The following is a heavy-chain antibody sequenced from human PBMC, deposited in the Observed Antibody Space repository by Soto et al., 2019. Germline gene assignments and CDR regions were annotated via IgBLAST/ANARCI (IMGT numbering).Heavy chain of an antibody. Sequence: PGGSLILSCAASGFTFSSHAMGWLRQAPGTEPEWVAFVDGSGADTSYADSVKGRFTISRDNSENSLYLHMNSLRAEDSGRYFCAKEIFAAAYAATSAFDLWGQGT. D-gene: IGHD2-8*01. V-gene: IGHV3-23*01. J-gene: IGHJ4*02. CDR2: VDGSGADT. CDR3: AKEIFAAAYAATSAFDL. CDR1: GFTFSSHA.